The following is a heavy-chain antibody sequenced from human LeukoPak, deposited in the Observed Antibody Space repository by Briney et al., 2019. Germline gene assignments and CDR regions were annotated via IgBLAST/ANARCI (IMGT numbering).Heavy chain of an antibody. D-gene: IGHD2-15*01. CDR1: GFTFSSYW. J-gene: IGHJ4*02. V-gene: IGHV3-7*01. Sequence: PGGSLRLSCAASGFTFSSYWMSWVRQAPGKGLEWVANIKQDGSEKYYVDSVKGRFTISRDNAKNSLYLQMNSLRAEDTAVYYCARVEMGCSGGSCYHNLYYFDYWGQGTLGTVSS. CDR3: ARVEMGCSGGSCYHNLYYFDY. CDR2: IKQDGSEK.